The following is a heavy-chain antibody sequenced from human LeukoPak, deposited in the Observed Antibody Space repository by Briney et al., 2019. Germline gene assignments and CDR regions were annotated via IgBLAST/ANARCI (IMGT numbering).Heavy chain of an antibody. D-gene: IGHD5-12*01. V-gene: IGHV3-23*01. CDR3: AKSVRGYTYYFDC. CDR1: GFTFNNYA. Sequence: GGSLRLSCAAPGFTFNNYAMSWVRQAPGKGLEWVSTISGSGSNTYYADSVKGRFTISRDNSKNTLYLQMNSLRAEDTAVYYCAKSVRGYTYYFDCWGQGTLVTVSS. J-gene: IGHJ4*02. CDR2: ISGSGSNT.